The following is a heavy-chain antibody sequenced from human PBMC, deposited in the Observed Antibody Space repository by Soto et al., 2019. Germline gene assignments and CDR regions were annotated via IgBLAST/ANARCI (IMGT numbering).Heavy chain of an antibody. CDR1: GGSISPYY. CDR3: ARGRESYKWNDVGY. V-gene: IGHV4-59*01. Sequence: SETLSLTCTVSGGSISPYYWTWIRQSPGKGLEWIGYIYYSGSTNYNPSLKSRVTISLYTSKNQFSLKLSSVTAADTAVYYCARGRESYKWNDVGYWGQGTLVTVSS. D-gene: IGHD1-1*01. CDR2: IYYSGST. J-gene: IGHJ4*02.